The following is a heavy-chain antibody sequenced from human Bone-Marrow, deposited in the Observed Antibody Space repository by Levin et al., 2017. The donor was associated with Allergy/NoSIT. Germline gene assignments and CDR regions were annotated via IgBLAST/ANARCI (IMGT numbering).Heavy chain of an antibody. CDR1: GGSFSSYL. Sequence: GASVKVSCKASGGSFSSYLLNWVRLAPGQGLEWMGAISGSSGTTFHARKFVDRATLSADGSSNTAFLEVGSLTSEDTGVYYCVKFNSYGFESWGQGTLVTVSS. J-gene: IGHJ5*01. D-gene: IGHD5-18*01. CDR2: ISGSSGTT. V-gene: IGHV1-69*13. CDR3: VKFNSYGFES.